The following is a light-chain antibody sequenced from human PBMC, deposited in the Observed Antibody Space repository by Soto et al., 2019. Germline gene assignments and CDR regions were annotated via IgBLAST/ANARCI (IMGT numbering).Light chain of an antibody. J-gene: IGLJ2*01. V-gene: IGLV2-14*03. CDR3: NSYTSYNTQWL. CDR2: DVS. CDR1: NSDVGGYNY. Sequence: QSALTQPASVSGSPGQSITISCTGTNSDVGGYNYVSWYQQHPGKAPRLLIYDVSNRPSEVSDRFSGSKSGNTASLSISGLRAEDEAHYYCNSYTSYNTQWLFGGGTKVTVL.